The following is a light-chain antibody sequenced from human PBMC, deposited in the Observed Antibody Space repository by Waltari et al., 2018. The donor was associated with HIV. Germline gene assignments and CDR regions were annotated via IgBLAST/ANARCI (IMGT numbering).Light chain of an antibody. Sequence: EIVLTQSPGTLSLSPGERATLSCRASQSVSSSYLAWYQQKHGQAPRLLIYGASSRATDIPDRFSGSGSGTDFTLTISRLEPEDCAVYYCQQYGSSLVTFGGGTKVEIK. CDR3: QQYGSSLVT. J-gene: IGKJ4*01. V-gene: IGKV3-20*01. CDR1: QSVSSSY. CDR2: GAS.